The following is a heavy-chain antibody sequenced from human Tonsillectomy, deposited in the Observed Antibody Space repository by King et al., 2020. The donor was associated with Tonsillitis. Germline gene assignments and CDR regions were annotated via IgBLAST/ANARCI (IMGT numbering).Heavy chain of an antibody. CDR2: ISYDGSDK. CDR1: GFAFSDCG. D-gene: IGHD2-2*01. CDR3: SKEGGAQYCSSASCSADY. Sequence: VQLVESGGGVVQPGRSLRLSCAASGFAFSDCGMHWVRQAPGKGLDWVATISYDGSDKDYGDSVRGRFTISRDNSRGTLYLQVNSLRADDTAWDYCSKEGGAQYCSSASCSADYWGQGTLVTVSS. V-gene: IGHV3-30*18. J-gene: IGHJ4*02.